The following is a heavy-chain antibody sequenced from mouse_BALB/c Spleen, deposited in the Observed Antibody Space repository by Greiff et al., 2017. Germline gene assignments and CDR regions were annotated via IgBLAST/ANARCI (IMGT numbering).Heavy chain of an antibody. J-gene: IGHJ3*01. CDR1: GYSITSDYA. CDR3: ARTSYGNSWFAY. Sequence: EVKLQESGPGLVKPSQSLSLTCTVTGYSITSDYAWNWIRQFPGNKLEWMGYISYSGSTSYNPSLKSRISITRDTSKNQFFLQLNSVTTEDTATYYCARTSYGNSWFAYWGQGTLVTVSA. CDR2: ISYSGST. D-gene: IGHD2-1*01. V-gene: IGHV3-2*02.